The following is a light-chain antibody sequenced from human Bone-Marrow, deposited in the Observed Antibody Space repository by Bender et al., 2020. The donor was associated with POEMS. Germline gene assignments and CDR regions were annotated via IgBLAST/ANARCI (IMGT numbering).Light chain of an antibody. CDR1: SNDVGSYNL. CDR2: EVS. CDR3: SSYAGSNIVVV. J-gene: IGLJ2*01. Sequence: QSALTQPASVSGSPGQSITISCTGTSNDVGSYNLVSWYQHHPGKAPKLMIYEVSKRPSGVPDRFSGSKSGNTASLTVSGLQAEDEGNYYCSSYAGSNIVVVFGGGTKLTVL. V-gene: IGLV2-14*02.